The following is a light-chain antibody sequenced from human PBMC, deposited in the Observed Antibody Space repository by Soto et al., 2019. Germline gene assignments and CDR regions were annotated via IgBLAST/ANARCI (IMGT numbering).Light chain of an antibody. Sequence: EIVLTQSPATLSLSPGERATLSCRASQSVRNFLAWYQQKPGQAPRLLIYDASNRATGIPARFSGSGSGTDFTLNISSLEPEDFAFYYCQQRFNWLTFGGGTKVEIK. CDR3: QQRFNWLT. V-gene: IGKV3-11*01. CDR1: QSVRNF. J-gene: IGKJ4*01. CDR2: DAS.